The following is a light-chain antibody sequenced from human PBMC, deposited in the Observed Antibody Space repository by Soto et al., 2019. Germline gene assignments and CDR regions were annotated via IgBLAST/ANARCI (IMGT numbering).Light chain of an antibody. CDR2: DVN. J-gene: IGLJ2*01. CDR3: CSYAGSHTVV. V-gene: IGLV2-11*01. Sequence: QSALTQPRSVSGSPGQSVTISCTGTSSDVCGYNYVSWYQQHPGKAPNVMIYDVNKRPSGVPDRFSGSKSGNTASLPISGLQAEDEADYYCCSYAGSHTVVFGGGTKLTVL. CDR1: SSDVCGYNY.